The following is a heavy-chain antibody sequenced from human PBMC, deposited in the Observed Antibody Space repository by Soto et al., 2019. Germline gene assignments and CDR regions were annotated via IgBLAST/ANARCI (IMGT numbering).Heavy chain of an antibody. CDR3: ARVLYDILTGYYGRYYYYGMDV. Sequence: SLTCAVYGGSFSGYYWSWIRQPPGKGLEWIGEINHSGSTNYNPSLKSRVTISVDTSKNQFSLKLSSVTAADTAVYYCARVLYDILTGYYGRYYYYGMDVWGQGTTVTVSS. CDR2: INHSGST. D-gene: IGHD3-9*01. V-gene: IGHV4-34*01. CDR1: GGSFSGYY. J-gene: IGHJ6*02.